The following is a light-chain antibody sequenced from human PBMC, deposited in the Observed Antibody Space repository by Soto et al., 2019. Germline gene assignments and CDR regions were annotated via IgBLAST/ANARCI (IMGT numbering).Light chain of an antibody. CDR2: GAS. J-gene: IGKJ1*01. CDR1: QTISSRY. V-gene: IGKV3-20*01. Sequence: EIVVAQSPGTLSLSPGERATLSCRASQTISSRYLTWYQKKSGQVPRLLIYGASSRATGIPDRFSGSGSGTDFTLTISRLEPEDVAVYYCHHSGNSHGTFGQGTKVEIK. CDR3: HHSGNSHGT.